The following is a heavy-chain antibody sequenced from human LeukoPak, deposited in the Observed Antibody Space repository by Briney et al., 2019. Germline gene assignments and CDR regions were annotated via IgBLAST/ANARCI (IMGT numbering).Heavy chain of an antibody. CDR1: GFTFSSYG. CDR3: AKSGVSGSYYYYMDV. CDR2: ISYDAKSN. D-gene: IGHD1-26*01. V-gene: IGHV3-30*18. J-gene: IGHJ6*03. Sequence: GSLRLSCVTSGFTFSSYGMHWGRQVPGKGLEWVAVISYDAKSNYHVDSVKGRFTISRDNSKNTLYLQMNSLRAEDTAVYYCAKSGVSGSYYYYMDVWGKGTTVTISS.